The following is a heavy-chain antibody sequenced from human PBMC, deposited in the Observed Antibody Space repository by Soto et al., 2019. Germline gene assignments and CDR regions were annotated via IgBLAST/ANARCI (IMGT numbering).Heavy chain of an antibody. V-gene: IGHV1-58*02. J-gene: IGHJ4*02. Sequence: ASVTVSCKTSGFTFTSSAIQRVRPARGQRLEWIGWIVVGSDNTNYAQKFQERVTITRDLSTNTIYMDLSGLRSEDTAVYYCARPTYYYDSSGPPAYWGQGTLVTVSS. CDR2: IVVGSDNT. D-gene: IGHD3-22*01. CDR3: ARPTYYYDSSGPPAY. CDR1: GFTFTSSA.